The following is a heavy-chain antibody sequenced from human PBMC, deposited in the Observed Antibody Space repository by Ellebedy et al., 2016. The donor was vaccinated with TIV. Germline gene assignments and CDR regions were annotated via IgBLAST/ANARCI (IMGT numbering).Heavy chain of an antibody. CDR1: GNTLSIYE. CDR3: ATWGRRGPDEDYLDV. J-gene: IGHJ6*04. CDR2: VLPNSEKT. D-gene: IGHD4/OR15-4a*01. V-gene: IGHV1-8*01. Sequence: ASVKVSXXASGNTLSIYEINWLRRASRQGLEWMGRVLPNSEKTDFAQNFKGRVTLTWDTSKTTAYMELSGLTSEDTADYYCATWGRRGPDEDYLDVWGRGTRVTVSS.